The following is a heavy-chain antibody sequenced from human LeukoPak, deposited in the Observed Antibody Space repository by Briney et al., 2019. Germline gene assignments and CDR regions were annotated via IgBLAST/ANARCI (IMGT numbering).Heavy chain of an antibody. D-gene: IGHD2-2*01. CDR2: IDWDDDK. J-gene: IGHJ4*02. V-gene: IGHV2-70*01. CDR3: ALQYCSSTSCDDY. Sequence: SGPALVKPTQTLTLTCTFSGFSLSPSGMCVSSIRQPPGKALEWLALIDWDDDKYYSTSLKTRLTISKDTSKNQVVLTMTNMDLVDTATYYCALQYCSSTSCDDYWGQGTLVTVSS. CDR1: GFSLSPSGMC.